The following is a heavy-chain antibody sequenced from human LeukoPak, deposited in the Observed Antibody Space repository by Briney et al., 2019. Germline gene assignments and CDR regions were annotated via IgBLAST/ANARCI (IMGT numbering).Heavy chain of an antibody. Sequence: PSETLSLTCTVSGGSISSGSYYWSWIRQPAGKGLEWIGRIYTSGSTNYNPSLKSRVTISVDTSKNQFSLKLSSVTAADTAVYYCARDLGVTGYWGQGTLVTVSS. V-gene: IGHV4-61*02. D-gene: IGHD2-8*02. J-gene: IGHJ4*02. CDR3: ARDLGVTGY. CDR2: IYTSGST. CDR1: GGSISSGSYY.